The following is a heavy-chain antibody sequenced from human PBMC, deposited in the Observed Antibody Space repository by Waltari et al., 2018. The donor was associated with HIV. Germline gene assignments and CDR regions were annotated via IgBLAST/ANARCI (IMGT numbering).Heavy chain of an antibody. V-gene: IGHV4-34*01. CDR1: GGSFSGYY. CDR3: ARGGDGYNDDAFDI. CDR2: INHSGST. J-gene: IGHJ3*02. Sequence: QVQLQQWGAGLLKPSETLSLTCAVYGGSFSGYYWSWIRQPPGKGLEWIGEINHSGSTNYNPSLKSRVTISVDTSKNQFSLKLSSVTAADTAVYYCARGGDGYNDDAFDIWGQGTMVTVSS. D-gene: IGHD5-12*01.